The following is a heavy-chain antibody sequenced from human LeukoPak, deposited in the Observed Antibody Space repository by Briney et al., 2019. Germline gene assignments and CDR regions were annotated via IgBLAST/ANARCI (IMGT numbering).Heavy chain of an antibody. D-gene: IGHD3-9*01. CDR2: IYTSGST. Sequence: PSETLSLTCTVSGGSISSYYWSWIRQPAGKGLEWIGRIYTSGSTNYNPSLKSRVTMSVDTSKNQFSLKLSSVTAADTAVYYCATHYDVLTGYAAAAFDIWGQGTMVTVSS. J-gene: IGHJ3*02. CDR1: GGSISSYY. CDR3: ATHYDVLTGYAAAAFDI. V-gene: IGHV4-4*07.